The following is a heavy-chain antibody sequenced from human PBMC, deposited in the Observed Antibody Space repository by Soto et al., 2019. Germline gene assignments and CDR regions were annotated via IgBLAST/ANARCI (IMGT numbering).Heavy chain of an antibody. V-gene: IGHV3-72*01. CDR3: AMLGGWSGGSSGMDV. CDR1: GLIFSDYH. D-gene: IGHD6-19*01. Sequence: EVQLVESGGGLVQPGGSLRLSCAASGLIFSDYHMDWVRQAPGKGLEWVGRIRRKANSYTTEYAASVKGRFTISRDDSTDSLYLQGNGLKSEDTAVYYCAMLGGWSGGSSGMDVWGQGTTVTVSS. J-gene: IGHJ6*02. CDR2: IRRKANSYTT.